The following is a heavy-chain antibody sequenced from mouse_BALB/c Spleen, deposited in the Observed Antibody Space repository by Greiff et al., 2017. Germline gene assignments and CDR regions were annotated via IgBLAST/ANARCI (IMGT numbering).Heavy chain of an antibody. Sequence: VESGGGLVKPGGSLKLSCAASGFTFSDYYMYWVRQTPEKRLEWVATISDGGSYTYYPDSVKGRFTISRDNAKNNLYLQMSSLKSEDTAMYYCARELFDYWGQGTTLTVSS. CDR2: ISDGGSYT. V-gene: IGHV5-4*02. CDR1: GFTFSDYY. CDR3: ARELFDY. J-gene: IGHJ2*01.